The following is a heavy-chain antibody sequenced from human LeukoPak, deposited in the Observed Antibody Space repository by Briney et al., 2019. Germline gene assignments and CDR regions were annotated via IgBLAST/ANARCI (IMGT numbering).Heavy chain of an antibody. V-gene: IGHV1-69*04. CDR2: IIPIIGME. D-gene: IGHD5-18*01. CDR1: GYTFTSYD. Sequence: GASVKVSCKASGYTFTSYDITWVRQAPGQGPEWMGRIIPIIGMEDYAQKFQGRVTITADKSTSTAYMELSSLRSEDTAVYYCAVLGGYNYASEYFDSWGQGTLVTVSS. J-gene: IGHJ4*02. CDR3: AVLGGYNYASEYFDS.